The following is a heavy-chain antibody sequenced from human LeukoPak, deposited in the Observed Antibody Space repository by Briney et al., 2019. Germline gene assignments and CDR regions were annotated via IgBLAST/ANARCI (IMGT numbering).Heavy chain of an antibody. V-gene: IGHV3-11*01. D-gene: IGHD6-19*01. CDR2: ISNSGSTI. Sequence: GGSLRLSCAASGFTFSDYYMSWIRQAPGEGLEWVSYISNSGSTIYYADSVKGRFTISRDNAKNSLYLQMNSLRAEDTAVYYCARDRPVAGTDYWGQGTLVTVSS. CDR1: GFTFSDYY. CDR3: ARDRPVAGTDY. J-gene: IGHJ4*02.